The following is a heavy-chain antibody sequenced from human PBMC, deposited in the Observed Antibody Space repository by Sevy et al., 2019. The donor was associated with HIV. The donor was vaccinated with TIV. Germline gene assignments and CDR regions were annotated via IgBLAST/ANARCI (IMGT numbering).Heavy chain of an antibody. CDR2: IKQDGSKK. V-gene: IGHV3-7*01. Sequence: GSLRLSCAASGFTFSDYWMSWVRQAPEKGLEWVANIKQDGSKKYYVDSIKGRFIVSRDNAKKSLELEMSSLRAEDTAVYYCARLKLHYDPYYFDLWGQGTLVTVSS. CDR3: ARLKLHYDPYYFDL. CDR1: GFTFSDYW. J-gene: IGHJ4*02. D-gene: IGHD3-16*01.